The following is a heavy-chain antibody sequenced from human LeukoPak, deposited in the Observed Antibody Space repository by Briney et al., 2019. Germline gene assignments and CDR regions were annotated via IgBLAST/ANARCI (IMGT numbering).Heavy chain of an antibody. J-gene: IGHJ4*02. Sequence: GGSLRLSCAASGFTWSNYAMTWVRQAPGKGLEWVANIKQDGSEKYYVDSVKGRFTISRDNAKNSLYLQMNSLRAEDTAVYYCAREPHYYDSSGTDYWGQGTLVTVSS. CDR3: AREPHYYDSSGTDY. D-gene: IGHD3-22*01. V-gene: IGHV3-7*03. CDR2: IKQDGSEK. CDR1: GFTWSNYA.